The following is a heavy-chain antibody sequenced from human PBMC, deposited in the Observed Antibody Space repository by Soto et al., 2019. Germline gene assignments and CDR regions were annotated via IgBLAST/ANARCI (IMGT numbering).Heavy chain of an antibody. J-gene: IGHJ4*02. V-gene: IGHV3-23*01. CDR3: AKDVVVTAHLFDY. CDR2: ISGSGGST. CDR1: GFTFSSYA. D-gene: IGHD2-21*02. Sequence: EVQLLESGGDLVQPGGSLRLSCAASGFTFSSYAMSWVRQAPGKGLEWVSAISGSGGSTFYADSVKGRFTISRDNSKNTLYLQMNSLRAEDTAVYYCAKDVVVTAHLFDYWGQGTLVTGSS.